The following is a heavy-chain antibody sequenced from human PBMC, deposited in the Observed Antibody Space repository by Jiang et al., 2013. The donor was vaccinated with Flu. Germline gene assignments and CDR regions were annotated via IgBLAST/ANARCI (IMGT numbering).Heavy chain of an antibody. CDR3: ASRGIGGNFFGPFDY. V-gene: IGHV3-33*01. CDR2: IWHDGSDK. D-gene: IGHD4-23*01. CDR1: GFSFSSYG. J-gene: IGHJ4*02. Sequence: QLLESGGGVVQPGRSLRLSCAASGFSFSSYGMHWVRQAPGKGLEWVAVIWHDGSDKYYADSVKGRFTISRDNSKNTLFLQMNSLRAEDTAIYYCASRGIGGNFFGPFDYWGQGTLVTVSS.